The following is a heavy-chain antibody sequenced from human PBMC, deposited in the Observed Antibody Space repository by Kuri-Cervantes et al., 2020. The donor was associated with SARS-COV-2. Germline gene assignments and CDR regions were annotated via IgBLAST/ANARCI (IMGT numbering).Heavy chain of an antibody. CDR1: GFTISSYA. V-gene: IGHV3-30-3*01. J-gene: IGHJ4*02. CDR2: ISYDGSNK. CDR3: ARGLGTAVIDY. Sequence: GESLKISCAASGFTISSYAMHWVRQAPGKGLEWVAVISYDGSNKYYADSVKGRFTISRDNAKNSLYLRMNSLRAEDTAVYYCARGLGTAVIDYWGQGILVTVSS. D-gene: IGHD4-17*01.